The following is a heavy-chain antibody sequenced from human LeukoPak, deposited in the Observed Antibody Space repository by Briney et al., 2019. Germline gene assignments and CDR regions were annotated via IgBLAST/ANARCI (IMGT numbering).Heavy chain of an antibody. CDR3: ARTSGWDFDY. CDR2: ISSSSSYI. CDR1: GFTFSSYS. V-gene: IGHV3-21*01. D-gene: IGHD6-19*01. J-gene: IGHJ4*02. Sequence: GGALRLSCAASGFTFSSYSMNWVRQAPGKGLEWVSSISSSSSYIYYADSVKGRFTISRDNAKNSMYLQMNSMRAEDTAVYYCARTSGWDFDYWGQGTLVTVSS.